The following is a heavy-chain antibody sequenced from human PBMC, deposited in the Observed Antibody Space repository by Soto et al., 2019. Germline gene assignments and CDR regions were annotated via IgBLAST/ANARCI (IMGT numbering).Heavy chain of an antibody. J-gene: IGHJ4*02. Sequence: ASETLSLTCTVSGGSISSYYWSWIRQPPGKGLEWIGYIYYSGSTNYNPSLKSRVTISVDTSKNQFSLKLSSVTAADTAVYYCARGYSSGWEIFDYWGQGTLVTVSS. CDR3: ARGYSSGWEIFDY. CDR1: GGSISSYY. CDR2: IYYSGST. D-gene: IGHD6-19*01. V-gene: IGHV4-59*01.